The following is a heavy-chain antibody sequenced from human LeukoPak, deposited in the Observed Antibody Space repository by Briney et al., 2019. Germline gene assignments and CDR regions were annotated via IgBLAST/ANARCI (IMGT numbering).Heavy chain of an antibody. CDR3: ARDQRPSCLGGICYSGDY. CDR1: GGTFHSYI. CDR2: IVPIIGTA. V-gene: IGHV1-69*01. D-gene: IGHD2-15*01. J-gene: IGHJ4*02. Sequence: SVKVSCKASGGTFHSYIVTWVRQAPGQGLEWMGGIVPIIGTANYAQKFQGRVTITADDSTSTAYMELRSLRSEDTAIYYCARDQRPSCLGGICYSGDYWGQGTLITVTS.